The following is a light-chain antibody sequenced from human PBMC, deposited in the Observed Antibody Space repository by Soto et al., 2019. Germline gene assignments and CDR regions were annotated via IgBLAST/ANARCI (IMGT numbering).Light chain of an antibody. CDR3: TTWDDSLSGVV. V-gene: IGLV1-47*01. Sequence: SVLTQPPSASGTPGQRVTLSCSGSSSNIGNNYVFWYQQRPGTAPKLLIYRNNQRPSGVPDRFSGSKSGTSASLAISGLRSEDETNYYCTTWDDSLSGVVFGGGTQLTVL. J-gene: IGLJ2*01. CDR1: SSNIGNNY. CDR2: RNN.